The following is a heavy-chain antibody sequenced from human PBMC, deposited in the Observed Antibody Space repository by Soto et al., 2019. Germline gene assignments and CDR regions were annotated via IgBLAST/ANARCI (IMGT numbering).Heavy chain of an antibody. CDR2: ISPSGTT. D-gene: IGHD6-13*01. CDR3: ARAPEVSRWAQAGPDF. CDR1: SGSLSGYY. Sequence: SETLSLTCSLYSGSLSGYYWSWIRQPPGKWLEWIGEISPSGTTNYSPSLTSRVSISVDTSKNQFSLNLTSLTAADTAVYYCARAPEVSRWAQAGPDFWGQGXLVTVSS. J-gene: IGHJ4*02. V-gene: IGHV4-34*01.